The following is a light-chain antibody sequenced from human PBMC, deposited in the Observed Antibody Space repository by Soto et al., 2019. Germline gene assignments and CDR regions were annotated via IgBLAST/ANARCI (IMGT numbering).Light chain of an antibody. CDR2: ASS. J-gene: IGLJ1*01. CDR1: SGDVGSYNY. Sequence: QSALTQPASVSGCPGQSITISCTCTSGDVGSYNYVSWYQQHPGKAPRLMIYASSNRPSGVSHRFSGSRSGNTASLTISGLQAEDEADYFCSSYTSGSTLYVFGSGTKVTVL. CDR3: SSYTSGSTLYV. V-gene: IGLV2-14*01.